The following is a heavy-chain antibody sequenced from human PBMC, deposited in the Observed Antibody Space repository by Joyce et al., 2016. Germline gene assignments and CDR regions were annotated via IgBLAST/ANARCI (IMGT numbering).Heavy chain of an antibody. J-gene: IGHJ6*02. CDR3: ARDSSSRFYFSYAMDV. D-gene: IGHD2-2*01. CDR1: GFTFNSYG. V-gene: IGHV3-33*01. CDR2: IWNDGSNK. Sequence: HEQLMESGGGVVQPGRSLRLSCAASGFTFNSYGLHWVRQAPGKGLEWLEVIWNDGSNKYYADSVKGRFTISRDNSKSTLSLQMNNLRVEDTAVYYCARDSSSRFYFSYAMDVWGQGTTVAVSS.